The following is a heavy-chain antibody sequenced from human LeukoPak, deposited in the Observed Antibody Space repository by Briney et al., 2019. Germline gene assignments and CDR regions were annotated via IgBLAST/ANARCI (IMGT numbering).Heavy chain of an antibody. CDR2: ISGSGDTT. CDR3: AKGTAMVL. CDR1: GFNFNICV. Sequence: AGGSLRLSCVASGFNFNICVMTWVRQAPGKGLEWVSRISGSGDTTDYADSVRGRFTISRDNSKNTLYLQMNSLRAEDTAVYYCAKGTAMVLGGQGTLVTVSS. D-gene: IGHD5-18*01. J-gene: IGHJ4*02. V-gene: IGHV3-23*01.